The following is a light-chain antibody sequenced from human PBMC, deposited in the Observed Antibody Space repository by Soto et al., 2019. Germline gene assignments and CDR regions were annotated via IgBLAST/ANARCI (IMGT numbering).Light chain of an antibody. CDR2: GAS. V-gene: IGKV3-15*01. Sequence: EIVMTQSPATLSLSPGERVTLSYGASQSVSSKLAWFQQKPGQAPRLLIYGASTRATGIPARFSGSGSGTEFTLTISSLQSEDFAVYYCQQYNNWPRTFGQGTKVE. CDR3: QQYNNWPRT. CDR1: QSVSSK. J-gene: IGKJ1*01.